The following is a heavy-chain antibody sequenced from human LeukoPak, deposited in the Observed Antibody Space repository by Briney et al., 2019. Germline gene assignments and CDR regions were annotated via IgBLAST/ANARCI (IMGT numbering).Heavy chain of an antibody. Sequence: GGSLTLSCAAPGFDVSERGLHWVRQAPGKGLEWVSFISYNGHREHYAHSVKARFIISSDNSKSTMFLQMYSLRTEDTAIYYCARDHVAVPGFLTYFDSWGQGTLVTVSS. CDR3: ARDHVAVPGFLTYFDS. J-gene: IGHJ4*02. D-gene: IGHD6-19*01. CDR1: GFDVSERG. V-gene: IGHV3-30-3*01. CDR2: ISYNGHRE.